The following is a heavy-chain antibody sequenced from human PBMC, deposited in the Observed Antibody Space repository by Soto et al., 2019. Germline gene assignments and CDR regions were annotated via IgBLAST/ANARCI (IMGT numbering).Heavy chain of an antibody. D-gene: IGHD3-10*01. J-gene: IGHJ4*02. V-gene: IGHV3-48*02. Sequence: EGQVVESGGGLVQPGGSLRLSCAASGFTFRRYSMNWVRQAPGKGLEWVSYISSISRTTNYADSLKGRFTFSRVNAKNSLYLQMDSRRDVDTAMYYCETNFIRGQGTLVTVSS. CDR1: GFTFRRYS. CDR3: ETNFI. CDR2: ISSISRTT.